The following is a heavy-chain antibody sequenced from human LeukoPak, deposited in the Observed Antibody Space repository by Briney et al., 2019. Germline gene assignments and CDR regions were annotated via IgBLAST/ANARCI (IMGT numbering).Heavy chain of an antibody. D-gene: IGHD2-21*02. J-gene: IGHJ6*02. CDR1: GGSLSGYY. CDR3: ARYNLAYCGGDCFYYYGMDV. V-gene: IGHV4-34*01. Sequence: SETLSLTCAVYGGSLSGYYWSWIRQPPGKGLEWIGEINHSGSTNYNPSLKSRVTISVDTSKNQFSLKLSSVTAADTAVYYCARYNLAYCGGDCFYYYGMDVWGQGATVTVSS. CDR2: INHSGST.